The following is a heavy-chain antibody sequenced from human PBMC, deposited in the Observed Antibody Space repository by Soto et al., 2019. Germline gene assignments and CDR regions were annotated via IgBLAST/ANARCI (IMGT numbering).Heavy chain of an antibody. CDR1: GFTVSSNY. D-gene: IGHD5-12*01. V-gene: IGHV3-66*01. CDR3: ARDPGDDYVQYDDYYGMYV. J-gene: IGHJ6*01. CDR2: IYSGGST. Sequence: EVQLVESGGGLVQPGGSLRLSCAASGFTVSSNYMSWVRQAPGKGLEWVSVIYSGGSTYYADSVKGRFTISSDNSKNTLYLQMNSLRAEDTAVYCCARDPGDDYVQYDDYYGMYVWGQGTTVTVSS.